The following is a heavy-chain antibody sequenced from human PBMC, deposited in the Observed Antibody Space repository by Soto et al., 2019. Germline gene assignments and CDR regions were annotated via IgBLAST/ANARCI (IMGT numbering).Heavy chain of an antibody. CDR2: ISANNGNT. J-gene: IGHJ6*02. V-gene: IGHV1-18*01. CDR1: GYTFTSYG. CDR3: AGDFNIGGMDV. D-gene: IGHD3-16*02. Sequence: QVQLLQSGAEVKKPGASVKVSCKASGYTFTSYGISWVRQAPGQGLEWMGWISANNGNTTYAQKPQDRVTMTTDTPTSTAYKELRSLRSDETAVEYCAGDFNIGGMDVWGQGTTVTVSS.